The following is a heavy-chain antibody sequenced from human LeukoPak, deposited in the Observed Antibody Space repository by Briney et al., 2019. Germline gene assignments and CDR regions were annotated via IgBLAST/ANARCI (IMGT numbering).Heavy chain of an antibody. V-gene: IGHV6-1*01. CDR3: ARVPSPAVTGLMDV. J-gene: IGHJ6*02. D-gene: IGHD6-19*01. CDR2: TYYRSKWYN. CDR1: GDSVSSNSAT. Sequence: SQTLSLTCALSGDSVSSNSATWNWIRQSPSRGLEWLVRTYYRSKWYNDYAVSVKSRITVNPDSSRNQFSLQLNSVTPEDTAVYYCARVPSPAVTGLMDVWGQGATVTVSS.